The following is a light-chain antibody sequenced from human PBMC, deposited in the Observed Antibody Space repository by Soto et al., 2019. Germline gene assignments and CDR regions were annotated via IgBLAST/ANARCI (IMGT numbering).Light chain of an antibody. CDR3: SSYAGSNNLV. Sequence: QSALPQPPSASGSPGQSVTISCTGTSSDVGGYNYVSWYQQHPGKAPKLMIYEVSKRPSGVPDRFSGSKSGDTASLTVSGLQADDEADYYCSSYAGSNNLVFGGGTKVTVL. V-gene: IGLV2-8*01. CDR1: SSDVGGYNY. CDR2: EVS. J-gene: IGLJ2*01.